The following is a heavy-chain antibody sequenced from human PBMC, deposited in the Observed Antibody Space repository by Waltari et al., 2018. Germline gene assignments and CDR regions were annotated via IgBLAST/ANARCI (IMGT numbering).Heavy chain of an antibody. J-gene: IGHJ4*02. CDR3: ASYDSSGTRDY. D-gene: IGHD3-22*01. Sequence: EVQLVESGGGLIQPGGSLRLSCAASGFTVSSNYMSWVRQAPGRGLEWVSIIYSGGSTYYADSVKGRFTISRDNSKNTLYLQMNSLRAEDTAVYYCASYDSSGTRDYWGQGTLVTVSS. CDR2: IYSGGST. CDR1: GFTVSSNY. V-gene: IGHV3-53*01.